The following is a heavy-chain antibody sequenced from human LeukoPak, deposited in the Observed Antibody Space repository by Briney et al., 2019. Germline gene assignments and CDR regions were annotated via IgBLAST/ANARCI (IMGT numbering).Heavy chain of an antibody. D-gene: IGHD5/OR15-5a*01. V-gene: IGHV3-15*01. J-gene: IGHJ3*02. Sequence: PGGSLRLSCAASGFNFDYAWMNWVRQAPGKGLEWVGRIKSRTDGGTTDYAAPVKGRFTISRDDSKNTVYLQMNSLKTEDTAVYYCTTIYESTDDASDIWGQGTMVTVS. CDR3: TTIYESTDDASDI. CDR2: IKSRTDGGTT. CDR1: GFNFDYAW.